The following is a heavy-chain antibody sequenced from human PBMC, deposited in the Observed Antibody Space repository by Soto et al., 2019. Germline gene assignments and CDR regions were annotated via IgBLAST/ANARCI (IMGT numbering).Heavy chain of an antibody. D-gene: IGHD1-26*01. V-gene: IGHV4-30-2*02. Sequence: SETLSLTCAVSGGSISSGGYSWSLIRQPPGKGHEWIRYMYHSGRNYYKTYLKSRVNISIARSKNPFSMKLSSVTAADTAVYYCARVDMLGATLDSWGQGTLVTVSS. CDR2: MYHSGRN. CDR3: ARVDMLGATLDS. J-gene: IGHJ4*02. CDR1: GGSISSGGYS.